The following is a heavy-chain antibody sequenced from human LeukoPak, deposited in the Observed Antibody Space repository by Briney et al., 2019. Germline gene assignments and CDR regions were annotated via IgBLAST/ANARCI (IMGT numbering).Heavy chain of an antibody. CDR2: ISSDGSST. D-gene: IGHD1-26*01. CDR1: GLTFSSYW. CDR3: TRDRSYANDY. Sequence: GGSLRLSCAASGLTFSSYWMHWVRQAPGKGLVWVSRISSDGSSTSYADSVKGRFTISRDNAKNTLYLQMNSLRAEDTAVYYCTRDRSYANDYWGQGTLVTVSS. V-gene: IGHV3-74*01. J-gene: IGHJ4*02.